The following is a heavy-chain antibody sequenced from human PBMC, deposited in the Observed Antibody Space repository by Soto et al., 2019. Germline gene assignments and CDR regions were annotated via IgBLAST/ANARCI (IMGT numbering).Heavy chain of an antibody. CDR1: GFTFSSYG. CDR3: ARDVTGGYYYGMDV. V-gene: IGHV3-33*01. Sequence: GGSLRLSCAASGFTFSSYGMHWVRQAPGKGLEWVAVIWYDGSNKYYADSVKGRFTISRDNSKNTLYLQMNSLRAEDTAVYYCARDVTGGYYYGMDVWGQGTTVTVSS. J-gene: IGHJ6*02. CDR2: IWYDGSNK. D-gene: IGHD1-26*01.